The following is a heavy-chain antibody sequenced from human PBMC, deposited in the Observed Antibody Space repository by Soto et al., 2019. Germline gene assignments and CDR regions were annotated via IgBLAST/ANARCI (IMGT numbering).Heavy chain of an antibody. J-gene: IGHJ4*02. D-gene: IGHD1-1*01. CDR2: STKKASGYTT. CDR1: GFTFSGHF. V-gene: IGHV3-72*01. Sequence: EVQLVESGGGLVQPGGSLRLPGATSGFTFSGHFMDWVRQAPGKGLEWVARSTKKASGYTTNYAASVIGRFSISRDDSKNSLYLQMDGLKTEDTAVYYCASPQFGTFDYWGQGTLVTVSS. CDR3: ASPQFGTFDY.